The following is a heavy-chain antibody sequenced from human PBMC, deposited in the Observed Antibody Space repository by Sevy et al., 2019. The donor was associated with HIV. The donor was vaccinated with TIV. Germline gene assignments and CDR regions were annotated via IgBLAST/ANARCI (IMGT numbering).Heavy chain of an antibody. V-gene: IGHV3-15*01. CDR2: IKSKTDGGTT. CDR1: GFTFSNAW. CDR3: TTPAGMSPFDY. Sequence: GGSLGLSCAASGFTFSNAWMSWVRQAPGKGLEWVGRIKSKTDGGTTDYAAPVKGRFTISRDDSKNTLYLQMNSLKTEDTAVYYCTTPAGMSPFDYWGQGTLVTVSS. J-gene: IGHJ4*02. D-gene: IGHD2-2*01.